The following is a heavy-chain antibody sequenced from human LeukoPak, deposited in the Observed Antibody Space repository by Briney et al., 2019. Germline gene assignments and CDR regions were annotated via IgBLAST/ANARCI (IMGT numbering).Heavy chain of an antibody. CDR2: IYHSGST. CDR1: GYSISSGYY. CDR3: ASQYYYDSSGYYSDAFDI. V-gene: IGHV4-38-2*02. J-gene: IGHJ3*02. Sequence: SETLSLTCTVSGYSISSGYYWGWIRQPPGKGLEWIGSIYHSGSTYYNPSLKSRVTISVDTSKNQFSLKLSSVTAADTAVCYCASQYYYDSSGYYSDAFDIWGQGTMVTVSS. D-gene: IGHD3-22*01.